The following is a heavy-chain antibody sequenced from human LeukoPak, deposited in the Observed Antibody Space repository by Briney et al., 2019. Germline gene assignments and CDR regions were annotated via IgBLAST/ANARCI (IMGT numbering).Heavy chain of an antibody. CDR3: ARTREQVLLLPHPFDH. J-gene: IGHJ4*02. Sequence: GGSLRLSCAVSGINVNDYSMNWLRQAPGKGPEWLACISSRTMFYADSVKGRFTISRDNTKNSLYLQMNGLSVEDTALYYCARTREQVLLLPHPFDHWGQGTLVTVSS. D-gene: IGHD1/OR15-1a*01. CDR2: ISSRTM. CDR1: GINVNDYS. V-gene: IGHV3-48*04.